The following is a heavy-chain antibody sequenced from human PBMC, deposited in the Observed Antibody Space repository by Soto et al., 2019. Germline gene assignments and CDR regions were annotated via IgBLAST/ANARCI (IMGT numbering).Heavy chain of an antibody. D-gene: IGHD3-16*01. CDR3: AKMTVPYVRSYFDN. CDR2: LSSTGGST. Sequence: LESGGGLAQPGGSLTLSCAASGVTFSNYAMSWVRQAPGKGLEWVSDLSSTGGSTYYADSVTGRFTISRDNSQTTLYLTWNSLRVEDTAIYYCAKMTVPYVRSYFDNWGQGTLVTVSS. J-gene: IGHJ4*02. V-gene: IGHV3-23*01. CDR1: GVTFSNYA.